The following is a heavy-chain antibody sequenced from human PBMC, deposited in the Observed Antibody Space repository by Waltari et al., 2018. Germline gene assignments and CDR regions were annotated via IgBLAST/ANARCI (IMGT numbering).Heavy chain of an antibody. CDR3: AREGQLVYLDY. J-gene: IGHJ4*02. D-gene: IGHD6-13*01. Sequence: QVQLVESGGGVVQPGRSLRLSCAASGFTFSSYAMHWVRQAPGKGLEWLAVISYDGSNKCYAVAEKGRFTICRDDSKDTLYLQKNSLRAEDTAVYYCAREGQLVYLDYWGQGTLVTVSS. CDR2: ISYDGSNK. CDR1: GFTFSSYA. V-gene: IGHV3-30-3*01.